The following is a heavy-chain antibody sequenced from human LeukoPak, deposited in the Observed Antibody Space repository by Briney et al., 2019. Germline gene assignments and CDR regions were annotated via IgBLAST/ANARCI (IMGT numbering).Heavy chain of an antibody. CDR1: GFTFSSHW. D-gene: IGHD6-19*01. CDR2: ISTDGSAT. CDR3: ARDAGNLESGNCGWSLNWFDS. Sequence: GGSLRLSCAASGFTFSSHWMHWVRQVPGKGLVWVSRISTDGSATNYADSVKGRFTISRDTDKNTLYLKIKSLSGKGTGVYYCARDAGNLESGNCGWSLNWFDSWGQGTLVTVSS. J-gene: IGHJ5*01. V-gene: IGHV3-74*01.